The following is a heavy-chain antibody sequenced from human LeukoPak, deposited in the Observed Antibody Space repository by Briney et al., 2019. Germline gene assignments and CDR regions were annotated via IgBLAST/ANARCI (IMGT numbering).Heavy chain of an antibody. CDR3: ARGHWELLRAFDY. Sequence: SETLSLTCAVYGGSFSGYYWSWIRQPPGKGLEWIGYIYYSGSTNYNPSLKSRVTISVDTSKNQFSLKLSSVTAADTAVYYCARGHWELLRAFDYWGQGTLVTVSS. V-gene: IGHV4-59*01. D-gene: IGHD1-26*01. J-gene: IGHJ4*02. CDR2: IYYSGST. CDR1: GGSFSGYY.